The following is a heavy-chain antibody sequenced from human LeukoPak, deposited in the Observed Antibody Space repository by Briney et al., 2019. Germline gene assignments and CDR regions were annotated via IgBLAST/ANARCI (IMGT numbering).Heavy chain of an antibody. V-gene: IGHV3-23*01. CDR2: ISGSGTST. Sequence: PGGSLRLSCAASGFTFSSYAMSWVRQAPGKGLDWVSAISGSGTSTYYADSVKGRFTISRDNSKNTLYLQMNSLTAEDTAVYYRAKDEWSDYEGGAFDIWGQGTMVTVSS. CDR3: AKDEWSDYEGGAFDI. D-gene: IGHD3-3*01. J-gene: IGHJ3*02. CDR1: GFTFSSYA.